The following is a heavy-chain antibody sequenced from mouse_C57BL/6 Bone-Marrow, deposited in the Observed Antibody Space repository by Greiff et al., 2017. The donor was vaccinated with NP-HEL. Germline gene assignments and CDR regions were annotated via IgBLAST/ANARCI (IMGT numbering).Heavy chain of an antibody. CDR1: GYTFTDYN. CDR2: INPNNGGT. Sequence: EVQLQQSGPELVKPGASVKIPCKASGYTFTDYNMDWVKQSHGKSLEWIGDINPNNGGTNYNQKFKGKATLTVDKSSSTAYMELRSLTSEDTAVYYCAAYYYGSSYWFAYWGQGTLVTVSA. D-gene: IGHD1-1*01. V-gene: IGHV1-18*01. J-gene: IGHJ3*01. CDR3: AAYYYGSSYWFAY.